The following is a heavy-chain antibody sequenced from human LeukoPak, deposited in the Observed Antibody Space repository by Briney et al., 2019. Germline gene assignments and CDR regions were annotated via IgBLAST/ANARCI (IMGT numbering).Heavy chain of an antibody. D-gene: IGHD3-22*01. V-gene: IGHV3-13*01. CDR3: ARAQYDSSGYSFDAFDI. CDR2: ICTAGDT. Sequence: GGSLRLSCAASGFTFSNYAMGWVRQAPGKGREWGSAICTAGDTYYPGSVKGRFTISRENAKNSLYLQMNSLRAGDTAVYYCARAQYDSSGYSFDAFDIWGQGTMVTVSS. CDR1: GFTFSNYA. J-gene: IGHJ3*02.